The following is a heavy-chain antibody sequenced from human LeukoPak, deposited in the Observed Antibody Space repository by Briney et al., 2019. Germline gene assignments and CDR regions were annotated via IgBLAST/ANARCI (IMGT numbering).Heavy chain of an antibody. V-gene: IGHV4-4*02. Sequence: SGTLSLTCAVSGGSISSSNWWSWVRQPPGKGLEWIGEIYHSGSTNYNPSLKSRVTISVDKSKNQFSLKLSSVTAADTAVYYCAREYPGYSYGYEGVVPPYFDYWGQGTLVTVSS. CDR2: IYHSGST. J-gene: IGHJ4*02. CDR1: GGSISSSNW. CDR3: AREYPGYSYGYEGVVPPYFDY. D-gene: IGHD5-18*01.